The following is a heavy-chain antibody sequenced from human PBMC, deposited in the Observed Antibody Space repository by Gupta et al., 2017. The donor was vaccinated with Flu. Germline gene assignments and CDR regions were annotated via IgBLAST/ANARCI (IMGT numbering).Heavy chain of an antibody. Sequence: YGMHWVRKAPGKGLECLAGISNDGTQNNHTDAGKGRIIISRDNSKNTLYLQMRALTNEDKAVDYCTKDWRGNTNICGMNDWGQGTTVTVSS. D-gene: IGHD2-8*01. J-gene: IGHJ6*02. CDR2: ISNDGTQN. CDR3: TKDWRGNTNICGMND. V-gene: IGHV3-30*18. CDR1: YG.